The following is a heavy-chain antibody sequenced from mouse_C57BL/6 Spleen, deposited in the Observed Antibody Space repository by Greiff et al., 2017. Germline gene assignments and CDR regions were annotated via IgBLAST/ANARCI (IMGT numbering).Heavy chain of an antibody. CDR1: GYTFTSYW. V-gene: IGHV1-5*01. J-gene: IGHJ2*01. D-gene: IGHD2-5*01. CDR3: TTYYSNYYLDY. Sequence: VQLQQSGTVLARPGASVKMSCKTSGYTFTSYWMHWVKQRPGQGLEWIGAIYPGNSDTSYNQKFKGKAKLTAVTSASTAYLELSSLTNEDSAVYYCTTYYSNYYLDYWGQGTTLTVSS. CDR2: IYPGNSDT.